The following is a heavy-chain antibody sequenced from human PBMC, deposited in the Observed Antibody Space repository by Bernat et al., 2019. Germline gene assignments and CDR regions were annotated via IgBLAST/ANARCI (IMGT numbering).Heavy chain of an antibody. CDR1: GGTFSNYV. J-gene: IGHJ5*02. CDR3: ARAYCSGGSCYQRRDWFDP. CDR2: ITPIFRRP. V-gene: IGHV1-69*01. D-gene: IGHD2-15*01. Sequence: QVQLVQSGAEVKKPGSSVKVSCKASGGTFSNYVVNWVRQAPGQGLEWMGGITPIFRRPNYAQKFQGRVMITADESTSTAYMALSSLRADDTAVYYCARAYCSGGSCYQRRDWFDPWGQGTLVTVSS.